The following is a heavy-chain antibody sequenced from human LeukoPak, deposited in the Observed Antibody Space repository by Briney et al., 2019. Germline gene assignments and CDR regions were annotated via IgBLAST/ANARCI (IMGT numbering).Heavy chain of an antibody. D-gene: IGHD6-13*01. CDR3: AKEAGIVGFDL. Sequence: GASVKVSCKASGYTFTGNHVHWVRQAPGQGLEWMGWIDPNSGGTKYAQKFQDRVTMTSDTSINTAYMELSGLRSDDTAVYFCAKEAGIVGFDLWGRGTLVTVSS. CDR1: GYTFTGNH. CDR2: IDPNSGGT. J-gene: IGHJ2*01. V-gene: IGHV1-2*02.